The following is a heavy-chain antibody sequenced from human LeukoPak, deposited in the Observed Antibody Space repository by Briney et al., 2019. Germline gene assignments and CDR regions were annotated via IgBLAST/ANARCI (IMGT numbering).Heavy chain of an antibody. D-gene: IGHD5-12*01. V-gene: IGHV4-59*01. Sequence: PSETLSLTCTVSGGSLSSYYWSWIRQPPGKGLEWIGYIYYSGSTNYNPSLKSRVTISVDTSKNQCSLKLSSVTAAATAVYYGAGGYSGYDALDYWGQGTLFTVSS. CDR3: AGGYSGYDALDY. CDR2: IYYSGST. J-gene: IGHJ4*02. CDR1: GGSLSSYY.